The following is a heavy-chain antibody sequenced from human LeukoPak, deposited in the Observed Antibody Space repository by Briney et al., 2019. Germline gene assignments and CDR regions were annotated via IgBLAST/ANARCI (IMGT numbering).Heavy chain of an antibody. V-gene: IGHV4-4*02. J-gene: IGHJ4*02. CDR2: IYHSGST. CDR3: ARQVYYDSSGHHDY. D-gene: IGHD3-22*01. CDR1: GGSISSSNW. Sequence: SETLSLTCAVSGGSISSSNWWSWVRPPPGKGLEWIGEIYHSGSTNYNPSLKSRVTISVDKSKNQFSLKLSSVTAADTAVYYCARQVYYDSSGHHDYWGQGTLVSVSS.